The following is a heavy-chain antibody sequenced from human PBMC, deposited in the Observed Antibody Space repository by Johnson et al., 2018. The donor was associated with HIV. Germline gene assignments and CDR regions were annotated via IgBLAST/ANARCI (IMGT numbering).Heavy chain of an antibody. CDR1: GFTVSSNY. Sequence: QVQLVESGGGLVQPGGSLRLSCAASGFTVSSNYMSWVRQAPGKGLEWVAFIRYDGSNKYYADSVKGRFTISRDNSKNTLYLQMNSLRAEDTAVYYCAAAEYDAFDIWGQGTMVTVSS. D-gene: IGHD6-6*01. CDR3: AAAEYDAFDI. CDR2: IRYDGSNK. V-gene: IGHV3-30*02. J-gene: IGHJ3*02.